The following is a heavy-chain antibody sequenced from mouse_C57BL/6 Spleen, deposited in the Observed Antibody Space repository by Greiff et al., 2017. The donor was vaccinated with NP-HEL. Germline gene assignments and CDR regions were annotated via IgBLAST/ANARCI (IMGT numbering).Heavy chain of an antibody. CDR1: GYTFTSYG. CDR3: ALITTVVAPFDY. Sequence: QVQLQQSGAELARPGATVKLSCKASGYTFTSYGISWVKQRTGQGLEWIGEIYPRSGNTYYNEKFKGKATLTADKSSSTAYMEHRSLTSEDSAVYFCALITTVVAPFDYWGQGTTLTVSS. D-gene: IGHD1-1*01. CDR2: IYPRSGNT. J-gene: IGHJ2*01. V-gene: IGHV1-81*01.